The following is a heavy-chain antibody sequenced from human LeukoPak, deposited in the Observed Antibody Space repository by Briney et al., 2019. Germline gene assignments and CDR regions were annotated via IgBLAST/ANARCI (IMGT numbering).Heavy chain of an antibody. J-gene: IGHJ4*02. V-gene: IGHV3-30*03. CDR3: ARSYYYGSGSFYSHFDY. Sequence: AGRSLTLSCAASEFTFTTYGMHWVSQAPGKGLEWVVFIYYDGSNIYYADYVKGRFTISRDNSQSTLYLQMNTLSADDAAVYYCARSYYYGSGSFYSHFDYWGQGTLVTVSP. CDR2: IYYDGSNI. D-gene: IGHD3-10*01. CDR1: EFTFTTYG.